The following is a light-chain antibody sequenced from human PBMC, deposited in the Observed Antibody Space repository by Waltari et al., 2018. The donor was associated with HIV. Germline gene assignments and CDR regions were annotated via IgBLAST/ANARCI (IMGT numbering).Light chain of an antibody. CDR3: CSYAGSSTFYV. CDR2: EVT. Sequence: QSALTQPASVSGSPGQSITISCTGTSSAVGNYNLFSWYQQHPGKAPKLLIYEVTKRPSGVSNRFSGSKSGNTASLTISGLQAEDEADYSCCSYAGSSTFYVFGTGTKVTVL. J-gene: IGLJ1*01. CDR1: SSAVGNYNL. V-gene: IGLV2-23*02.